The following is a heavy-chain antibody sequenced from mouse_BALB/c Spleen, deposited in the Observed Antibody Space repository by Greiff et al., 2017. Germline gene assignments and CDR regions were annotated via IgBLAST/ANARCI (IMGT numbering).Heavy chain of an antibody. J-gene: IGHJ3*01. CDR1: GFNIKDYY. CDR2: IDPENGDT. Sequence: EVQLQQSGAEHVRSGASVKLSCTASGFNIKDYYMHWVKQRPEQGLEWIGWIDPENGDTEYAPKFQGKATMTADTSSNTAYLQLSSLTSEDTAVYYCNAPYGNSFAYWGQGTLVTVSA. D-gene: IGHD2-1*01. CDR3: NAPYGNSFAY. V-gene: IGHV14-4*02.